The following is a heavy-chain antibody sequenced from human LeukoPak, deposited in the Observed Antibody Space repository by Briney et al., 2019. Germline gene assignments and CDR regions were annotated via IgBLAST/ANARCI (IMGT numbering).Heavy chain of an antibody. D-gene: IGHD4-17*01. V-gene: IGHV1-2*02. J-gene: IGHJ5*02. CDR1: GYTFTGYY. CDR2: INPNSGDT. CDR3: ARDLFYGDYWGCFDP. Sequence: GASVKVSCKASGYTFTGYYMQWVRQAPGQGLEWMGWINPNSGDTNYAQKFQGRVTMTRDTSISTAYMGLSRLRSDDTAVYYCARDLFYGDYWGCFDPWGQGTLVTVSS.